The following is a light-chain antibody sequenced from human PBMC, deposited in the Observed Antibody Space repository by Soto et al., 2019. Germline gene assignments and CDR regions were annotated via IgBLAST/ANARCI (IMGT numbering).Light chain of an antibody. CDR1: SSNIGIFY. Sequence: QSVLTQPPSVSAAPGQTVTISCSGSSSNIGIFYVSWYQQVSGTAPKLLIYENDKRPSEIPDRFSASKSGTSATLGITGLQTGDEADYYCGTWDNNLSAMVFGGGTKSPS. CDR2: END. V-gene: IGLV1-51*02. CDR3: GTWDNNLSAMV. J-gene: IGLJ3*02.